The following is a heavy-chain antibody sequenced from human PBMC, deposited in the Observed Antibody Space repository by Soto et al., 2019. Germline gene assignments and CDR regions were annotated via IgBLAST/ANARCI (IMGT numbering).Heavy chain of an antibody. J-gene: IGHJ4*02. D-gene: IGHD1-26*01. CDR3: AREAVGATSGYFDH. CDR2: IYYSGST. CDR1: GGSISSYY. V-gene: IGHV4-59*01. Sequence: PSETLSLTCTVSGGSISSYYWSWIRQPPGKGLEWIGYIYYSGSTSYNPSLKSRVTISVDTSKNQFSLKLSSVTAADTAVYYCAREAVGATSGYFDHWGQGTLVTVSS.